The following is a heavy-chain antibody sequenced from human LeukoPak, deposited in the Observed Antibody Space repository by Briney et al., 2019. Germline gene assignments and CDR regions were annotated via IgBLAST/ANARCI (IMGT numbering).Heavy chain of an antibody. J-gene: IGHJ5*01. CDR1: GFTFSSYA. CDR3: AKDAQSSSYKYNWFDS. Sequence: GGSLRLSCAASGFTFSSYAMTWVRQAPGKGLEWVSTISGSGGNTYYADSVKGRFTISRDNSKNTLYLQMNSLRAEDTAVYYCAKDAQSSSYKYNWFDSWSQGTLVTVSS. D-gene: IGHD6-13*01. CDR2: ISGSGGNT. V-gene: IGHV3-23*01.